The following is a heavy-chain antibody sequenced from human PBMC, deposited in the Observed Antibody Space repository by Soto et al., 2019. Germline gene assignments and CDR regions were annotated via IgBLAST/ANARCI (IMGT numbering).Heavy chain of an antibody. D-gene: IGHD3-16*01. Sequence: QVQLQESGPGLVKPSETLSLTCSISDGSIDYDYWSWVRPPAGKGLEWIGRIYVNGDTKYNPSLRSRVTMSVDRSKNQFSLKLDSVTAADTAVYYCARDTGGGALGYWGQGTLVTVSS. CDR1: DGSIDYDY. CDR3: ARDTGGGALGY. V-gene: IGHV4-4*07. CDR2: IYVNGDT. J-gene: IGHJ4*02.